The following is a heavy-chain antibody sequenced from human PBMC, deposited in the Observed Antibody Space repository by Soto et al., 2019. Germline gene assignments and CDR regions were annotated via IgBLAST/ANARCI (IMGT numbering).Heavy chain of an antibody. J-gene: IGHJ6*02. CDR1: GFTVSSNY. Sequence: GGSLRLSCAASGFTVSSNYMSWVRQAPGKGLEWVSVIYSGGSTYYADSVKGRFTISRDNSKNTLYLQMNSLRAEDTAVYYCARDFYYYDSSGPQYYYGMDVWGQGTTVTVSS. V-gene: IGHV3-53*01. CDR3: ARDFYYYDSSGPQYYYGMDV. D-gene: IGHD3-22*01. CDR2: IYSGGST.